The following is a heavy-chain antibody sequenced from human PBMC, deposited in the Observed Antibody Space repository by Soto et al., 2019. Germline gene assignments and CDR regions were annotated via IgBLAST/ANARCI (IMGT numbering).Heavy chain of an antibody. Sequence: SETLSLTCIVSGVSVRSYTWSWVRQPANKGLEWIGRVFSSVSATYNPSLKSRVSISMDTPENRISLKLDSVTAADAGVYFCARDGMTTGDTWGPGTLVTVSS. CDR1: GVSVRSYT. CDR3: ARDGMTTGDT. V-gene: IGHV4-4*07. CDR2: VFSSVSA. J-gene: IGHJ4*02. D-gene: IGHD2-21*02.